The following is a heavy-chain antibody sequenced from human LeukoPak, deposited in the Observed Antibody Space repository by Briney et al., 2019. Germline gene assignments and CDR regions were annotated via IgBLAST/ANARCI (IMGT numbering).Heavy chain of an antibody. J-gene: IGHJ6*04. V-gene: IGHV3-48*03. CDR2: ISGSGSTI. Sequence: PGGSLRLSCAASGFTFSSYEMNWVRQAPGKGLEWVSYISGSGSTIYYADSVNGRFTISRDNAKNSLYLQMNSLRAEDTAVYYCAELGITMIGGVWGKGTTVTISS. CDR3: AELGITMIGGV. D-gene: IGHD3-10*02. CDR1: GFTFSSYE.